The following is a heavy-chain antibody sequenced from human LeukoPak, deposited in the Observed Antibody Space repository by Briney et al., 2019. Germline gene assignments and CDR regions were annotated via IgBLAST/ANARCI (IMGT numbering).Heavy chain of an antibody. J-gene: IGHJ1*01. CDR3: ARGGTSANFQH. Sequence: SQTLSLTCTVSGGSISSGGYYWSWIRQHPGKGLEWIGYIYYSGSTHYNPSLQSRVSISVDTSKNQFSLKLSSVTAADTAVYYCARGGTSANFQHWGQGTRLTVSS. CDR2: IYYSGST. CDR1: GGSISSGGYY. V-gene: IGHV4-31*03.